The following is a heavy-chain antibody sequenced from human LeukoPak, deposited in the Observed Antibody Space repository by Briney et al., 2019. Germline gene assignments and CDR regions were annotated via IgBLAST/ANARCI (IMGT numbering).Heavy chain of an antibody. CDR2: SRNEANRYTT. Sequence: GGSLRLSCAISGFIFSDHYMDWVRQAPGKGLEWVARSRNEANRYTTDYAASVKGRFTISRVESDNSLHLQMKSLTTEDTAVYYCARELTGSYIYFYGIDVWGQGTTVTVSS. V-gene: IGHV3-72*01. D-gene: IGHD1-26*01. CDR3: ARELTGSYIYFYGIDV. CDR1: GFIFSDHY. J-gene: IGHJ6*02.